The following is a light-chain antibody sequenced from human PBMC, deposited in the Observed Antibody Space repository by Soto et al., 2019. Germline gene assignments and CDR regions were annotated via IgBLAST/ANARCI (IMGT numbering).Light chain of an antibody. V-gene: IGLV2-23*01. Sequence: QSALTQPASMSGSPGQSITISCTGTSSDVGSYNLVSWYQQHPGKAPKLMIYEGSKRPSGVSNRFSGSKSGNTASLTISGLQAEDEADYYCCSYAGTIYVFGTGTKDTVL. CDR1: SSDVGSYNL. CDR3: CSYAGTIYV. J-gene: IGLJ1*01. CDR2: EGS.